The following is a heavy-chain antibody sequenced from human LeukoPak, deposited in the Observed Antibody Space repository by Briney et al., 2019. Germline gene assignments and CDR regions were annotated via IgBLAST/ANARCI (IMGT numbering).Heavy chain of an antibody. CDR2: ISGSGGST. J-gene: IGHJ6*02. V-gene: IGHV3-23*01. CDR3: VKEDYYYGMDV. CDR1: GFTFSSYA. Sequence: GGSLRLSCAASGFTFSSYAMSWVRQTPGKGLEWVSAISGSGGSTYYADSVRGRFTISRDNSKNTLYLQMNSLRAENTAVYYCVKEDYYYGMDVWGQGTTVTVSS.